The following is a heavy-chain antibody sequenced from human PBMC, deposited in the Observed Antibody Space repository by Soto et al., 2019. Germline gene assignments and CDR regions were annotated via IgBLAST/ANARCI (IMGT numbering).Heavy chain of an antibody. CDR1: GGTFSSYT. CDR3: ARDPSAGDSAGY. Sequence: QVQLVQSGAEVKKPGSSGKVSCKASGGTFSSYTISWVRQAPGQGLEWMGRIIPIVGIANYAQKFQGRVTMTADESTSTAYMELSSLRSEDTAVYYCARDPSAGDSAGYWGQGTLVTVSS. J-gene: IGHJ4*02. V-gene: IGHV1-69*08. CDR2: IIPIVGIA. D-gene: IGHD2-21*01.